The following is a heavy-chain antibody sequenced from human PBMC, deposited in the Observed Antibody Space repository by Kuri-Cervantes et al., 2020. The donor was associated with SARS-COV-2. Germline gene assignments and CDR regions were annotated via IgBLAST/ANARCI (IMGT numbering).Heavy chain of an antibody. CDR1: GFTLSSYW. Sequence: GGSLRLSCAASGFTLSSYWMSWVRQAPGKGLEWVANIKQDGSEKYYVDSVKGRFTISRDNAKNSLYLQMNSLRAEDTAVYYCARARLEWLPDAFNIWGQGTMVTVSS. CDR3: ARARLEWLPDAFNI. D-gene: IGHD3-3*01. J-gene: IGHJ3*02. CDR2: IKQDGSEK. V-gene: IGHV3-7*01.